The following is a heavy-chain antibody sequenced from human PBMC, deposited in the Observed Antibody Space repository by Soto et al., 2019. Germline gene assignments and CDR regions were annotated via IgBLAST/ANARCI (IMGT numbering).Heavy chain of an antibody. V-gene: IGHV3-48*02. CDR3: ARQVYTVVTQIDL. J-gene: IGHJ5*02. CDR1: GFTFSASG. Sequence: PXASRRPSGVASGFTFSASGVNGVRQAPGKGPEWLSYISGNNANIYYADSVRGRITISRDNAKSSLFLQMDSLTDEDTAVYYCARQVYTVVTQIDLWGQGTLVTVSS. D-gene: IGHD2-21*02. CDR2: ISGNNANI.